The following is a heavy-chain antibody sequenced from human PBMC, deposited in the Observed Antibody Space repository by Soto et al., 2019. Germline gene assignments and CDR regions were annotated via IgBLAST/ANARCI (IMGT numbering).Heavy chain of an antibody. CDR2: INGGNGYT. Sequence: QVSLVQSGAEVKEPGASVRLSCKASGYTFSSNAIHWVRQAPGQEPEWMGWINGGNGYTKYSQNCQDRVTLSRDTSASTSYMELSSLRSEDTAIFYCARATYTSGGSPTFAMDVWGQGTTVTVSS. CDR1: GYTFSSNA. D-gene: IGHD3-10*01. J-gene: IGHJ6*02. CDR3: ARATYTSGGSPTFAMDV. V-gene: IGHV1-3*01.